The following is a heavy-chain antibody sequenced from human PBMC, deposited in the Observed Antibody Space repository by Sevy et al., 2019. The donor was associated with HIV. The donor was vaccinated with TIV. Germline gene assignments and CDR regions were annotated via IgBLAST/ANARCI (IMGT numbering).Heavy chain of an antibody. Sequence: VTVKVSCKASGYTFTSYYMHWVRQAPRQGLERMGIINPSGRSTSYAQKFQGRVTMTRDRSTSTVYMELSSLRSEDTAVYYCARDSYNYDILTGYYPFDYWGQGTLVTVSS. CDR2: INPSGRST. J-gene: IGHJ4*02. D-gene: IGHD3-9*01. CDR1: GYTFTSYY. V-gene: IGHV1-46*01. CDR3: ARDSYNYDILTGYYPFDY.